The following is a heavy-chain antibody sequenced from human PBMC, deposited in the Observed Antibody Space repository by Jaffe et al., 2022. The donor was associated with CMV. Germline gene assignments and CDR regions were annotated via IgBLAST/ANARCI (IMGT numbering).Heavy chain of an antibody. D-gene: IGHD3-3*02. CDR2: LSLNDVRI. V-gene: IGHV3-9*02. J-gene: IGHJ4*02. CDR1: GFISDEYA. Sequence: EVQLVESGGGLVEPGRSLRLSCAVSGFISDEYAIHWVRQIPGRGLEWVSGLSLNDVRIDYVDSVKGRFTISRDRAKNSFYLLMNSLRSEDTALYYCVKDDLAGGAAIWGQGTLVTVSS. CDR3: VKDDLAGGAAI.